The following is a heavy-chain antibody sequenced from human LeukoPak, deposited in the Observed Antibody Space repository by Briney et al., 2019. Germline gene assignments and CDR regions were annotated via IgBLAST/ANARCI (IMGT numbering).Heavy chain of an antibody. J-gene: IGHJ4*02. Sequence: ASVKVSYKASGYTVTSYDINWVRQATGQGPEGMGWMNPSSGNTGFAQGFPGRVTMTRDTSINTAYLELSSLTSEDTAVYYCATHTYYYSSGSFAYWGQGTLVTVSS. CDR3: ATHTYYYSSGSFAY. CDR2: MNPSSGNT. D-gene: IGHD3-10*01. V-gene: IGHV1-8*01. CDR1: GYTVTSYD.